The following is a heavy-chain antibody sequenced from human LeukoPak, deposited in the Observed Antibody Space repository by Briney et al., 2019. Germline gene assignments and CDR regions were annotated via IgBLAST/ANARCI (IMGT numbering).Heavy chain of an antibody. CDR1: GFTFSSYS. CDR2: ISSSSSTI. CDR3: ARVPTGHAYCGGDCYPTYY. J-gene: IGHJ4*02. D-gene: IGHD2-21*01. Sequence: PGGSLRLSCAASGFTFSSYSMNWVRQAPGKGLEWVSYISSSSSTIYYADSVKGRFTISRDNAKNSLYLQMNSLRAEDTAVYYCARVPTGHAYCGGDCYPTYYWGQGTLVTVSS. V-gene: IGHV3-48*01.